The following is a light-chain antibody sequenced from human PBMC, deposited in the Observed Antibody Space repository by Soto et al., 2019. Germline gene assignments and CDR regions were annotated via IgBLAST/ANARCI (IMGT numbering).Light chain of an antibody. V-gene: IGKV1-5*01. CDR2: DAS. CDR1: QSITTF. Sequence: DIQVTQSPSTLSASIGERVTITCRASQSITTFLAWYQQKPGKAPQILIYDASKLEPGVPSRLSGGGSGTEFTLTISSLQPDDFATYYCQQYSTYPLTFGGGTKVDIK. J-gene: IGKJ4*01. CDR3: QQYSTYPLT.